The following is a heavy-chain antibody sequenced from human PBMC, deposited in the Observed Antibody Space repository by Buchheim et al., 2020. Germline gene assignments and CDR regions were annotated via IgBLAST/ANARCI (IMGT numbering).Heavy chain of an antibody. J-gene: IGHJ4*02. CDR1: GFTFSSYE. V-gene: IGHV3-48*03. Sequence: EVQLVESGGGLVQPGGSLRLSCAASGFTFSSYEMNWVRQAPGKGLEWVSYISSSGGTIYYADSVKGRFTISRDNAKNSMYLQMNSLRAEDTAVYYCARDRKGGDWDPFDDWGQGTL. D-gene: IGHD2-21*02. CDR3: ARDRKGGDWDPFDD. CDR2: ISSSGGTI.